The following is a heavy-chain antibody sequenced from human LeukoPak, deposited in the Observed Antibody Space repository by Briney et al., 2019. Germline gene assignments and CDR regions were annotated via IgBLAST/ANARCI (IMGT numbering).Heavy chain of an antibody. CDR1: GFTFSGST. V-gene: IGHV3-33*06. CDR3: AKGRNYDFWSGYFDY. J-gene: IGHJ4*02. CDR2: IWYDGSNK. D-gene: IGHD3-3*01. Sequence: PGGSLRLSCAASGFTFSGSTMHWVRQAPGKGLEWVAVIWYDGSNKYYADSVKGRFTISRDNSKNTLYLQMNSLRAEDTAVYYCAKGRNYDFWSGYFDYWGQGTLVTVSS.